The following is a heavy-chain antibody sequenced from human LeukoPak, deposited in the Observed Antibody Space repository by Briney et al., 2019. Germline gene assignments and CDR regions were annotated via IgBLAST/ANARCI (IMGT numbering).Heavy chain of an antibody. J-gene: IGHJ4*02. D-gene: IGHD3-22*01. CDR1: GYSFTSYW. CDR2: IYPGDSDT. Sequence: LGESLKISCKGSGYSFTSYWIGWVRQMPGKGLEWMGIIYPGDSDTRYSPSFQGQVTISADKSISTAYLQWSSLKASDTAMYYCARLNLDEWLLPYYFDYWGQGTLVTVSS. V-gene: IGHV5-51*01. CDR3: ARLNLDEWLLPYYFDY.